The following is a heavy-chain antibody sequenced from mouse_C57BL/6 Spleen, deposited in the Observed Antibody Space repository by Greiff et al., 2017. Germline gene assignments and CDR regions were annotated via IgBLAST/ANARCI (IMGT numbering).Heavy chain of an antibody. Sequence: QVQLQQSGAELVKPGASVKISCKASGYAFSSYWMNWVKQRPGKGLEWIGQIYPGDGVTNYNGKFKGKATLTADKSSSTAYMQLSSLTSEDSAVYFCAPYYGSSYEYFDVWGTGTTVTVSS. CDR3: APYYGSSYEYFDV. CDR1: GYAFSSYW. CDR2: IYPGDGVT. V-gene: IGHV1-80*01. D-gene: IGHD1-1*01. J-gene: IGHJ1*03.